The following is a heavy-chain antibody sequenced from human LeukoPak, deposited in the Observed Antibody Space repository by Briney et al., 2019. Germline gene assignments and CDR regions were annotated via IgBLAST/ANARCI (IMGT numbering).Heavy chain of an antibody. CDR3: ARVGTYGSGSYLSWLDY. CDR2: IYYSGST. J-gene: IGHJ4*02. D-gene: IGHD3-10*01. Sequence: SETLSLTCTVSGGSISSYYWSWIRQPPGKGLEGIGYIYYSGSTNYDPSLKSRVTISLDTSKNQFSLKLSSVTAADTAVYYCARVGTYGSGSYLSWLDYWGQGTLVTVSS. CDR1: GGSISSYY. V-gene: IGHV4-59*01.